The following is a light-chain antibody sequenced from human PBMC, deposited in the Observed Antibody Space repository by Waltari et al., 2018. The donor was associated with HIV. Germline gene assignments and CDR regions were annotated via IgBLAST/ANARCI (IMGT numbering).Light chain of an antibody. V-gene: IGKV1-39*01. CDR3: QQSHNIPQT. J-gene: IGKJ1*01. CDR1: QNIGDY. CDR2: GGS. Sequence: DIQMTESPSSLSGSVGDRVTITCRASQNIGDYLNWYHQKPGNASQLLVPGGSRLQSGGPSRFRGSGSGTEFTLTIRRLQPEDFANYLCQQSHNIPQTFGQGTKVEVK.